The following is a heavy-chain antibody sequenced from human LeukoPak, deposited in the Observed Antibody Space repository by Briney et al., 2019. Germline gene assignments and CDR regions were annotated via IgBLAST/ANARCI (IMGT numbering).Heavy chain of an antibody. CDR1: GGSVRDNY. Sequence: PSETLSLTCAVYGGSVRDNYWSWIRQPPGKGLEWIGEIHHSGSTKYNPSLKSRVTISLDTSKNQFSLKLNSMTAADTAVYYCARRRLLYYFDYWGQGTLVTVSS. V-gene: IGHV4-34*01. D-gene: IGHD2-2*01. CDR2: IHHSGST. CDR3: ARRRLLYYFDY. J-gene: IGHJ4*02.